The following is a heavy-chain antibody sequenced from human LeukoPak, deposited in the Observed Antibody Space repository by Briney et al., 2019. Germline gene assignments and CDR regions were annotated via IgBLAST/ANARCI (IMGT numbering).Heavy chain of an antibody. CDR1: GFIFSNYA. CDR3: AKNYGDYEVGAFDI. CDR2: ISASTLST. V-gene: IGHV3-23*01. Sequence: PGGSLRLSCAASGFIFSNYAMGWVRQAPGKGLEWVSAISASTLSTYYADSVKGRFTISRDNSKNTLYLQMNSLRAEDTAVYYCAKNYGDYEVGAFDIWGQGTMVTVSS. J-gene: IGHJ3*02. D-gene: IGHD4-17*01.